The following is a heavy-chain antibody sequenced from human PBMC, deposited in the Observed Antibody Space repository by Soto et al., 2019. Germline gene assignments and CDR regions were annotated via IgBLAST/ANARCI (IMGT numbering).Heavy chain of an antibody. CDR3: ARPPVYISDSHYFDL. J-gene: IGHJ4*02. D-gene: IGHD3-22*01. V-gene: IGHV1-2*02. CDR2: MSPKTCGT. CDR1: RYTFIHYY. Sequence: GXSVPVSHKPSRYTFIHYYMRWVRQAPRQGVEWMGRMSPKTCGTNYAPKFQGTVNMTLGTSHKTAYLEFRSLISEDPAVYYCARPPVYISDSHYFDLWGKGTMVTVPS.